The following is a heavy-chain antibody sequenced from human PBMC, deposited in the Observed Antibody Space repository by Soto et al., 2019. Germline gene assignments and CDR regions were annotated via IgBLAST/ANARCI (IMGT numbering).Heavy chain of an antibody. Sequence: QVQLVESGGGVVQSGRSPRLSCAASGFTFSSFGMHWVRQAPGKGLEWVALIWYDGSNKYYADSVKGRFTISRDNSKNTMYLYMDSLRVEDTAVYYCARGQQLSDYWGQGTLVTVSS. V-gene: IGHV3-33*01. J-gene: IGHJ4*02. CDR1: GFTFSSFG. D-gene: IGHD6-13*01. CDR2: IWYDGSNK. CDR3: ARGQQLSDY.